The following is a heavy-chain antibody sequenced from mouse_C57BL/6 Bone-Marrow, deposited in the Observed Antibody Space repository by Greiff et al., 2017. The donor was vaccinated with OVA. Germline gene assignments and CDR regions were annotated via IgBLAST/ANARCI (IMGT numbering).Heavy chain of an antibody. CDR2: IRNKANNHAT. CDR3: TRRLQGAY. CDR1: GFTFSDAW. J-gene: IGHJ3*01. Sequence: EVQLVESGGGLVQPGGSMKLSCAASGFTFSDAWMDWVRQSPEKGLEWVAEIRNKANNHATYYAESVKGRFTISRDDSKSSVYLQMNSLRAEDTGIYYCTRRLQGAYWGQGTLVTVSA. V-gene: IGHV6-6*01.